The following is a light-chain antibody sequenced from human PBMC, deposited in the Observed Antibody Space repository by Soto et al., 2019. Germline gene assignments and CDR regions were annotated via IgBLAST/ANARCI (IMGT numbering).Light chain of an antibody. J-gene: IGLJ3*02. CDR3: LLSYSGARPWV. Sequence: QSVVTQEPSLTVSPGVTVTLTCGSSTGAVTSGHYPYWFQQKPGQAPRTLIYDTSNKHSWTPARFSGSLLGGKAALTLSGAQPEDEAEYYCLLSYSGARPWVFGGGTKLTVL. CDR2: DTS. V-gene: IGLV7-46*01. CDR1: TGAVTSGHY.